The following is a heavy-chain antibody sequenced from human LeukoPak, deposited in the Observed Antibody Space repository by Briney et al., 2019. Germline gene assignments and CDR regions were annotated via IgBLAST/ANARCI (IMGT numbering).Heavy chain of an antibody. CDR1: GFTFSSYS. V-gene: IGHV3-21*04. CDR3: AKSVLRFLEWSYFDY. CDR2: ISSSSSYI. D-gene: IGHD3-3*01. Sequence: PGGSLRLSCAASGFTFSSYSMNWVRQAPGKGLEWVSSISSSSSYIYYADSVKGRFTISRDNSKNTLYLQMNSLRAEDTAVYYCAKSVLRFLEWSYFDYWGQGTLVTVSS. J-gene: IGHJ4*02.